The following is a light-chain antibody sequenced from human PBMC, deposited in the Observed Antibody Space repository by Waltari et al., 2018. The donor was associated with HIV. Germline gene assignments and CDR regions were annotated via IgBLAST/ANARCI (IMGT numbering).Light chain of an antibody. CDR2: DVT. V-gene: IGLV2-11*01. CDR1: NSDVGGYTY. Sequence: QSALTPPRSVSGSPGQSVTISCLGTNSDVGGYTYVSWYRQHPGEAPKLIIYDVTKRPSGVPDRFSGAKSVNTASLTVSGLQADDEAEYYCCSYAGSYTWLFGGGTKLTVL. CDR3: CSYAGSYTWL. J-gene: IGLJ2*01.